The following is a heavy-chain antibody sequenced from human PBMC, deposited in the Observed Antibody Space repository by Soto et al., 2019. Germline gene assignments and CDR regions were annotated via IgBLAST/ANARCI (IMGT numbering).Heavy chain of an antibody. J-gene: IGHJ4*01. CDR1: GGTFSSYT. CDR3: AREEGEYYDLGSGSSLYY. Sequence: QVQLVQSGAEVKKPGSSVKVSCKASGGTFSSYTISWVRQAPGQGLEWMGRIIPILGIANYAQQFQGRVTITADKSTSTDYMELSSLRSEDTAVYYCAREEGEYYDLGSGSSLYYWCHGTLVTVSS. D-gene: IGHD3-3*01. V-gene: IGHV1-69*08. CDR2: IIPILGIA.